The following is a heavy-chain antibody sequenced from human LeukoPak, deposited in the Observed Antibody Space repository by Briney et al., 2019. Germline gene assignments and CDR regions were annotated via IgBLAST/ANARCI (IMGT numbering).Heavy chain of an antibody. V-gene: IGHV1-2*02. CDR1: GYTFTGYH. CDR2: INPNSGGT. CDR3: AKGRVVAGSKSLTYHWFDP. D-gene: IGHD6-19*01. Sequence: ASVKVSCKASGYTFTGYHMHWVRQAPGQGLEWMGWINPNSGGTNYAQKFQGRVTMTRDTSITTAYMGLSRLRSDDTAVYYCAKGRVVAGSKSLTYHWFDPWGQGTLVTVSS. J-gene: IGHJ5*02.